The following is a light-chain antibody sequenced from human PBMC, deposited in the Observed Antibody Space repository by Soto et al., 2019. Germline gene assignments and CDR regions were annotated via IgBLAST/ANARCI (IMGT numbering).Light chain of an antibody. V-gene: IGKV3-15*01. Sequence: EIIKNQPAVTGSLSQQEIAPLSRMSSQSVRSRLAWYQQKPGQAPRLLIYDASTRATGIPARFSGSGSGTEFTLNIRSLQSEDFAVHHCQQDNNWPPLSFAGGTKV. CDR3: QQDNNWPPLS. CDR1: QSVRSR. CDR2: DAS. J-gene: IGKJ4*01.